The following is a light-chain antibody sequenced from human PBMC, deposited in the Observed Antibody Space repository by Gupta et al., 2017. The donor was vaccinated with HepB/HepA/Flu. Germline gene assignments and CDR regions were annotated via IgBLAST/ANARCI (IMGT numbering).Light chain of an antibody. V-gene: IGKV1D-12*01. CDR1: QNINNL. Sequence: DIQITQPPSSLSASVGDRVVITCRAGQNINNLLAWYQQKPGKAPKLLIYAASTLQRAVPSRFSGSGSGTDFTLTISSLQPEDFATYYCQQANSFPLTFGQGTRLEMK. J-gene: IGKJ5*01. CDR2: AAS. CDR3: QQANSFPLT.